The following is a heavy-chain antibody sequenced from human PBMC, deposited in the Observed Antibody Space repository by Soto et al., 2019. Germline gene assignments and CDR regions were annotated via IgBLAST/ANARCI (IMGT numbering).Heavy chain of an antibody. J-gene: IGHJ6*02. Sequence: QVQLVQSGPEVKKIGSSMRVSCKAYGGPFRGYSLNWVRQAPGQGLEWIGGIVPDFGAPNYAQKFQGRVSITADEVTSTVYMELKGLRSDDTAVYYCATPARDFYGPFYQHSGLDVWGQGTRLTVSS. V-gene: IGHV1-69*01. CDR2: IVPDFGAP. D-gene: IGHD3-16*01. CDR3: ATPARDFYGPFYQHSGLDV. CDR1: GGPFRGYS.